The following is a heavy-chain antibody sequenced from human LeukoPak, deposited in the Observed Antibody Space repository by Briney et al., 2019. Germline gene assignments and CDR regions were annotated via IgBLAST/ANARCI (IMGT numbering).Heavy chain of an antibody. Sequence: GRSLRLSCAASGFTFDDYAMHWVRQAPGKGLEWVSGISWNSGSIGYADSVKGRFTISRDNSKNTLYLQMNSLRAEDTAVYYCAKVSATAVYFDYWGQGTLVTVSS. V-gene: IGHV3-9*01. J-gene: IGHJ4*02. CDR1: GFTFDDYA. CDR2: ISWNSGSI. CDR3: AKVSATAVYFDY. D-gene: IGHD6-13*01.